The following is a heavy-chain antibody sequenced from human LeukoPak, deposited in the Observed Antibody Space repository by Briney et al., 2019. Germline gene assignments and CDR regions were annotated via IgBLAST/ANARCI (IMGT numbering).Heavy chain of an antibody. D-gene: IGHD1-26*01. CDR1: GGSFSGYY. V-gene: IGHV4-59*01. CDR2: IYYSGST. CDR3: ASTSLLGPPSYYYYGMDV. Sequence: SETLSLTCAVYGGSFSGYYWSWIRQPPGKGLEWIGYIYYSGSTNYNPSLKSRVTISVDTSKNQFSLKLSSVTAADTAVYYCASTSLLGPPSYYYYGMDVWGQGTTVTVSS. J-gene: IGHJ6*02.